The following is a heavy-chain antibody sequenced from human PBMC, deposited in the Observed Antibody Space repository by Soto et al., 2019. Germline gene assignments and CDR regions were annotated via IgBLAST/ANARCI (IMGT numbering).Heavy chain of an antibody. CDR2: IFSSGST. J-gene: IGHJ4*02. CDR1: GGSINTFY. CDR3: AREGSYSAYNFAHGIQLWSFDF. V-gene: IGHV4-4*07. D-gene: IGHD5-12*01. Sequence: PSETLSLTCIVSGGSINTFYWGWVRQPAGKGLEWIGRIFSSGSTSFNPSLESRVAMSVDTSKNHFSLNLSSVTAADMAVYYCAREGSYSAYNFAHGIQLWSFDFWGQGALVTVSS.